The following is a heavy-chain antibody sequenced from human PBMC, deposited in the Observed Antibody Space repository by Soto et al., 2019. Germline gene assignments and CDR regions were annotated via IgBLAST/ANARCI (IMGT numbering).Heavy chain of an antibody. J-gene: IGHJ4*02. CDR1: GYIFIHCF. Sequence: QVQLVQSGAEMKQPGASVKLSCQASGYIFIHCFMHWVRQAPGQGLEWMGGINPSSGTKTYAQKFKGRVTVTRDTSTSTVYMELSSLGSGDTAMYYCARSLGETTSLFDYWGQGSLVTVS. V-gene: IGHV1-46*01. D-gene: IGHD1-26*01. CDR3: ARSLGETTSLFDY. CDR2: INPSSGTK.